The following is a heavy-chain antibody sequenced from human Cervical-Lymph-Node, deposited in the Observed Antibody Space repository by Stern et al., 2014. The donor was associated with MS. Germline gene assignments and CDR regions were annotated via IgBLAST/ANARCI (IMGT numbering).Heavy chain of an antibody. D-gene: IGHD6-6*01. Sequence: QVQLVESGAEVEKPGASVKVSCKASGYTLSSYTMHWVRQAPGQRLEWMGWITAGNGNTNYSQKFQGRVTVTRDTSANTAYMELSSLTSEDTAVYYCATGLSTSSFLLQYWGQGTLVTVSS. V-gene: IGHV1-3*01. CDR2: ITAGNGNT. CDR1: GYTLSSYT. J-gene: IGHJ1*01. CDR3: ATGLSTSSFLLQY.